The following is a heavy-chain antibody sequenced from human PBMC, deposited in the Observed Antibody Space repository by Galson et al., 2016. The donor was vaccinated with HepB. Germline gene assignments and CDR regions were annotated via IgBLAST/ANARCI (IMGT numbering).Heavy chain of an antibody. J-gene: IGHJ4*02. CDR3: ARGRATSVRGLVGYYFDW. Sequence: CLRLSCAGSGFMFETYWMSWVRRAPGKGLEWVANIKQDGSEKFYADSLRGRFTVSRDNAQNSVFLQMNSLRAEDTAVYYCARGRATSVRGLVGYYFDWWGQGTRVAVSS. CDR2: IKQDGSEK. D-gene: IGHD3-10*01. V-gene: IGHV3-7*01. CDR1: GFMFETYW.